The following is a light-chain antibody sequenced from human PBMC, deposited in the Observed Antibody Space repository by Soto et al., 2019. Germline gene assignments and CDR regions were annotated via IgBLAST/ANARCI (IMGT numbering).Light chain of an antibody. J-gene: IGKJ4*01. CDR1: QGIRND. V-gene: IGKV1-6*01. Sequence: AIQMTQAPSSLSASVGDSVTITCRASQGIRNDLAWYQQKPGKAPKVLIYAATTLQSGVPSRFSGSGSGTNFTLTITRLQPEDFATYYCLQDNNFPLTFGGGTKVDIK. CDR2: AAT. CDR3: LQDNNFPLT.